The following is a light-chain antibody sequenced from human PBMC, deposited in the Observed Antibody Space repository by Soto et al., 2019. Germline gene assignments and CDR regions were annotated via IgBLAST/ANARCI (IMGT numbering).Light chain of an antibody. CDR1: SGHSSYI. CDR3: ETWDSNNWV. J-gene: IGLJ3*02. CDR2: LEGSGSY. V-gene: IGLV4-60*02. Sequence: QTVVTQSSSASASLGSSVKLTCTLSSGHSSYIIAWHQQQPGKAPRYLMKLEGSGSYNKGSGVPDRFSGSSSGADRYLTIPNLQFEDEADYYCETWDSNNWVFGGGTKLTVL.